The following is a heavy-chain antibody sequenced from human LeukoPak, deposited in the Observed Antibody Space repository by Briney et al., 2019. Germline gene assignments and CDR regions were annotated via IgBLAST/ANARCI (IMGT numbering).Heavy chain of an antibody. Sequence: GRIIPIFGTATYAQKFQGRVTITADESTSTAYMELSSLRSEDTAVYYCASGSGYDWHGDYWGQGTLVTVSS. CDR2: IIPIFGTA. J-gene: IGHJ4*02. V-gene: IGHV1-69*01. CDR3: ASGSGYDWHGDY. D-gene: IGHD5-12*01.